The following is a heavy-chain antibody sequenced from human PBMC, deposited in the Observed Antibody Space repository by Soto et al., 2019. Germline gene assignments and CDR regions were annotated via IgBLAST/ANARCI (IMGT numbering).Heavy chain of an antibody. CDR2: IWYDGSNK. CDR1: GFTFSSYG. Sequence: GGSLRLSCAASGFTFSSYGMHWVRQAPGKGLEWVAVIWYDGSNKYYADSVKGRFTISRDNSKNTLYLQMNSLRAEDTAVYYCARDHSNNWNSGSDYYYGMDVWGQGTTVTVYS. CDR3: ARDHSNNWNSGSDYYYGMDV. D-gene: IGHD1-7*01. J-gene: IGHJ6*02. V-gene: IGHV3-33*01.